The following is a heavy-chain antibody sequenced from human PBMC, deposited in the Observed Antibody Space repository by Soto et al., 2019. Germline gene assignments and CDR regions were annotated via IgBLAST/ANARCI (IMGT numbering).Heavy chain of an antibody. CDR1: GFTFSTHA. CDR3: ARDQTGITTTGGGRIDH. Sequence: QVQLVESGGGVVQPGRSLRLSCAASGFTFSTHAMHWVRQAPGKGLECVAIVSFDGSNKYYAASVKGRFTISRDNSKNTLYLQMSGLTPEDTAVYYCARDQTGITTTGGGRIDHWGQGPLVTVSS. V-gene: IGHV3-30-3*01. CDR2: VSFDGSNK. D-gene: IGHD1-20*01. J-gene: IGHJ4*02.